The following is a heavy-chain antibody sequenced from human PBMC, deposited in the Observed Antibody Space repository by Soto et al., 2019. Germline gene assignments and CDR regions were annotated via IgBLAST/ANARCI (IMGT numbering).Heavy chain of an antibody. CDR2: LSGSGGGT. CDR1: GFIFSDYA. D-gene: IGHD6-19*01. CDR3: AKELYSTGWNTYYFES. J-gene: IGHJ4*01. Sequence: LRLSCAASGFIFSDYAMNWVRQAPGKGLEWVSGLSGSGGGTFYADSVRGRFTISRDNSENTLFLQMNTLRDEDTAVYYCAKELYSTGWNTYYFESWGHGTLVTVSS. V-gene: IGHV3-23*01.